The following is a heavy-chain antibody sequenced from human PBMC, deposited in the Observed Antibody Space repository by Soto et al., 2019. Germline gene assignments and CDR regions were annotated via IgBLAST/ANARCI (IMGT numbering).Heavy chain of an antibody. Sequence: SQTLSVTYAVSAGTMSTGRYSGSCLRQPPGKGLEWIGYIYHSGTTYYNPSLKSRVTISVDRSKNQFSLKLSSVAAADTAVYYCARAHYGDYGYGMDVWGQGTTVTVS. CDR2: IYHSGTT. D-gene: IGHD4-17*01. CDR1: AGTMSTGRYS. CDR3: ARAHYGDYGYGMDV. V-gene: IGHV4-30-2*01. J-gene: IGHJ6*02.